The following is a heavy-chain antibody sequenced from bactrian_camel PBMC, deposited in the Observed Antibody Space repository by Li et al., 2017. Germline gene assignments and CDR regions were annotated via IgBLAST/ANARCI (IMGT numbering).Heavy chain of an antibody. CDR1: GWTYAMYG. V-gene: IGHV3S53*01. J-gene: IGHJ4*01. CDR2: IDRNGVT. Sequence: VQLVESGGGSVQAGGSLKLSCTSSGWTYAMYGTGWFRQAPGKEREGIAVIDRNGVTTYADSVNGRFTISRDNSKGTLYLQMNNLKPEDSAIYYCAADELWIGYIARPPLECPAQYWGRGTQVTVS. D-gene: IGHD1*01. CDR3: AADELWIGYIARPPLECPAQY.